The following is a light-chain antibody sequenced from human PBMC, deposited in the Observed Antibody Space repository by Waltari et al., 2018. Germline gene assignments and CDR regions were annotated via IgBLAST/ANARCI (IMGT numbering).Light chain of an antibody. CDR3: QALDRRTVEVV. Sequence: SYDLTQPPSVSVSPGQTASITCSGDKLANKNVCWYQQKPGPSPVLVIYQNNKRPSWIPARCSASNSGSTATLTMSGVQSTDEADYYCQALDRRTVEVVFGGGTRLAVL. CDR1: KLANKN. V-gene: IGLV3-1*01. J-gene: IGLJ2*01. CDR2: QNN.